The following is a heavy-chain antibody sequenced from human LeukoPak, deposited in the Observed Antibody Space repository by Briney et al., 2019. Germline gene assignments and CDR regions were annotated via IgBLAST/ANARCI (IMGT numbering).Heavy chain of an antibody. CDR3: ARDISTIVDIVATILDY. J-gene: IGHJ4*02. D-gene: IGHD5-12*01. V-gene: IGHV6-1*01. CDR1: GDSVSSNSAA. Sequence: SQTLSLTCAISGDSVSSNSAAWNWIRQSPSRGLEWLGRTYYRSKWYNDYAVSVKSRITINPDTSKNQFSLQLNSVIPEDTAVYYCARDISTIVDIVATILDYWGQGTLVTVSS. CDR2: TYYRSKWYN.